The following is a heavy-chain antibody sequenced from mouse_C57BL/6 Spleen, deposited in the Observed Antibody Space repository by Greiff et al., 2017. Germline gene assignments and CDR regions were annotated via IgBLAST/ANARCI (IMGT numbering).Heavy chain of an antibody. D-gene: IGHD3-2*02. CDR2: IDPKSGGT. Sequence: QVQLKQPGAELVKPGASVKLSCKASGYPFTSYWMHWVKQRPGRGLEWIGRIDPKSGGTKYNEKFKSKATLTVDKPSSTAYMQLSSLTSEDSAVYYCARLDRSGYDYWGQGTTLTVSS. CDR1: GYPFTSYW. J-gene: IGHJ2*01. CDR3: ARLDRSGYDY. V-gene: IGHV1-72*01.